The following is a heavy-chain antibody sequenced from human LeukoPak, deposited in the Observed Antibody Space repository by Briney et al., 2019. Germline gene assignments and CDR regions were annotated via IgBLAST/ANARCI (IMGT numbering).Heavy chain of an antibody. CDR3: AAIAPAGLY. J-gene: IGHJ4*02. V-gene: IGHV3-30*02. D-gene: IGHD6-13*01. CDR1: GFSFSGYG. Sequence: GGSLRLSCAASGFSFSGYGMHWVRQAPGKGLEWVAFIRYDGSNKYYVDSVKGRSTISRDNSKNTLSLQMNSLRTEDTAVYYCAAIAPAGLYWGQGTLVTVSS. CDR2: IRYDGSNK.